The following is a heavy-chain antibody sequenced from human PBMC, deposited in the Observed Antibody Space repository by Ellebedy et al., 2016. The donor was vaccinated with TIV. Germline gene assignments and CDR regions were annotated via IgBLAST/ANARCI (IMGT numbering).Heavy chain of an antibody. CDR2: IWYDGSNK. J-gene: IGHJ6*02. Sequence: GESLKISCAASGFTFSSYGLHWVRQAPGRGLEWVAVIWYDGSNKYYADSVKGRFTISRDNSKNTLYLQMNSLRAEDTAVYYCARVPAAGTNYYYYGMDVWGQGTTVTVSS. CDR3: ARVPAAGTNYYYYGMDV. D-gene: IGHD6-13*01. CDR1: GFTFSSYG. V-gene: IGHV3-33*01.